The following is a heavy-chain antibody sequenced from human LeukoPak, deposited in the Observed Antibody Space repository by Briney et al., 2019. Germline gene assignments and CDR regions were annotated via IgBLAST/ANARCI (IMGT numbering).Heavy chain of an antibody. D-gene: IGHD3-3*01. CDR2: ISGSGGST. Sequence: GGSLRLSCAASGFTFSSYAMSWVRQAPGKGLEWVSAISGSGGSTYYADSVKGRFTISRDNSKNTLYLQMNGLRAEDTAVYYCAKDRGYDFWSGYYTNSVDYWGQGTLVTVSS. CDR3: AKDRGYDFWSGYYTNSVDY. J-gene: IGHJ4*02. CDR1: GFTFSSYA. V-gene: IGHV3-23*01.